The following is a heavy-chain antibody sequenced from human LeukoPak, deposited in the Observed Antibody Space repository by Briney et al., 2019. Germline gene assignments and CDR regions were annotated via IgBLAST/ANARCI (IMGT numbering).Heavy chain of an antibody. CDR1: GGSLSSGDYY. V-gene: IGHV4-30-4*01. CDR2: IYYSGST. J-gene: IGHJ6*02. Sequence: PSETLSLTCTVSGGSLSSGDYYWNWIRQPPGKGLEWIGYIYYSGSTYYNPSLKSRVTISVDTSKNKFSLKLRSVTAEDTAVYYCARDFHDYYYYYGMDVWGQGTTVTVSS. CDR3: ARDFHDYYYYYGMDV.